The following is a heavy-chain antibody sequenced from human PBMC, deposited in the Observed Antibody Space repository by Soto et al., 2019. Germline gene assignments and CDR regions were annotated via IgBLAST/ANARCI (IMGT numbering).Heavy chain of an antibody. D-gene: IGHD4-4*01. CDR1: GSSIRTSY. J-gene: IGHJ4*01. Sequence: PSETLSLTCIVSGSSIRTSYWNWIRQTPGKGLEWIGHLYYGGSTSYNPSLKSRVTISGDTSKNQFSLILSSVTAADTAVYYCARAPPWTTLNSYYFDYWGHGTLVTVSS. CDR3: ARAPPWTTLNSYYFDY. CDR2: LYYGGST. V-gene: IGHV4-59*08.